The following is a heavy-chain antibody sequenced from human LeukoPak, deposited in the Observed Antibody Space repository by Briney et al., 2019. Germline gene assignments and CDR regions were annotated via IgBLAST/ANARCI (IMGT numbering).Heavy chain of an antibody. Sequence: AGSLRLSCAASGFTFDFYALHWVRQAPGTGMDGVSLISGYDGSTYYTVSVKGRFTISRDNSKNSLYLQMNRLRTEDTALYYCAQDSGGSSWYYLDAWGQGTLVTAAS. CDR3: AQDSGGSSWYYLDA. V-gene: IGHV3-43*02. CDR1: GFTFDFYA. CDR2: ISGYDGST. D-gene: IGHD6-13*01. J-gene: IGHJ5*02.